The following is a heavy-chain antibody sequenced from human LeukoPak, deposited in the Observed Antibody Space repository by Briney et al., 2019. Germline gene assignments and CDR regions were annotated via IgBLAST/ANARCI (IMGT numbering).Heavy chain of an antibody. CDR1: GYTFTSYY. Sequence: ASVKVSCKASGYTFTSYYMHWVRQAPGQGLEWMGIINPSGGSTSYAQKFQGRVTMTRDMSTSTVYMELSSLRSEDTAVYYCARDSPREWELLDYFDYWGQGTLVTVSS. J-gene: IGHJ4*02. CDR3: ARDSPREWELLDYFDY. D-gene: IGHD1-26*01. V-gene: IGHV1-46*01. CDR2: INPSGGST.